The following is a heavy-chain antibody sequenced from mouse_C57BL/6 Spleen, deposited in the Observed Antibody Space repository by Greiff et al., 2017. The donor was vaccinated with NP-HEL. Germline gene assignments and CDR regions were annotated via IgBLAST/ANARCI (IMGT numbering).Heavy chain of an antibody. CDR1: GFNIKDYY. D-gene: IGHD1-1*01. CDR3: TTGALRTYFFYY. Sequence: VQLQQSGAELVRPGASVKLSCTASGFNIKDYYMHWVKQRPEQGLEWIGRIDPEDGDTEYAPKFQGKATMTADTSSNTAYLQLSSLTSEDTAVYYCTTGALRTYFFYYWGQGTTLTVSS. CDR2: IDPEDGDT. J-gene: IGHJ2*01. V-gene: IGHV14-1*01.